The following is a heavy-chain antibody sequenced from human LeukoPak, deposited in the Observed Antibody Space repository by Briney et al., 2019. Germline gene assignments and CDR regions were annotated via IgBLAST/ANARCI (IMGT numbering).Heavy chain of an antibody. CDR3: AKDSTYYYDSSGYWKL. CDR2: ISGSGGST. V-gene: IGHV3-23*01. D-gene: IGHD3-22*01. CDR1: GFTFSSYA. Sequence: GGSVRLSCEASGFTFSSYAMSWVHQAPGKGLEWVSAISGSGGSTYYADSVKGRFTISRDNSKNTLYLQMNSLRAEDTAVYYCAKDSTYYYDSSGYWKLWGQGTMVTVSS. J-gene: IGHJ3*01.